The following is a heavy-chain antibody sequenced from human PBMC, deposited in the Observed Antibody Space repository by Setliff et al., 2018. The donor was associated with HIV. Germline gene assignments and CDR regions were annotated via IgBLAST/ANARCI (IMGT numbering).Heavy chain of an antibody. Sequence: ASVKVSCKASGFPFSNYAIHWVRQASGQRLECMGWINVDSGNTKDLQDLQGRVTITSDTSATTAYMEVSNLRSEDMAVYYCARERDSNGYQFDYWCQGTLVTVSS. CDR1: GFPFSNYA. V-gene: IGHV1-3*03. J-gene: IGHJ4*02. D-gene: IGHD3-22*01. CDR3: ARERDSNGYQFDY. CDR2: INVDSGNT.